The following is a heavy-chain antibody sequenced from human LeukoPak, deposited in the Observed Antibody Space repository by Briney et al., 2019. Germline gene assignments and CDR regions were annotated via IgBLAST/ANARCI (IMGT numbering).Heavy chain of an antibody. J-gene: IGHJ6*02. CDR3: ARDLSGSVAGTYYYYGMDV. Sequence: SQTLSLTCAISGDSVSSNSAAWNWIRQSPSRGLEWLGRTYYRSKWYNDHAVSVKSRITINPDTSKNQFSLQLNSVTPEDTAVYYCARDLSGSVAGTYYYYGMDVWGQGTTVTVSS. D-gene: IGHD6-19*01. V-gene: IGHV6-1*01. CDR2: TYYRSKWYN. CDR1: GDSVSSNSAA.